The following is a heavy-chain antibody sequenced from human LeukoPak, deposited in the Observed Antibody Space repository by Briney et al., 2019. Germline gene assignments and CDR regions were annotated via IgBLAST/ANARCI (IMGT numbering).Heavy chain of an antibody. D-gene: IGHD3-10*01. CDR3: ARDLGYYYGSGSPSPAPFDY. J-gene: IGHJ4*02. V-gene: IGHV3-23*01. CDR1: GFTFSTYA. CDR2: ISGSGGGT. Sequence: GGSLRLSCAASGFTFSTYAMSWVRQAAGKGLEWFSLISGSGGGTYYADSVKGRFTISRDNSKNTLYLQLNSLRVEDTAVYYCARDLGYYYGSGSPSPAPFDYWGQGTLVTVSS.